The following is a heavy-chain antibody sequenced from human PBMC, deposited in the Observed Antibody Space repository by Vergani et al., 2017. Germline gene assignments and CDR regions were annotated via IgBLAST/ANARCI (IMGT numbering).Heavy chain of an antibody. CDR2: ISGSGGST. CDR1: GFTFSSYA. CDR3: AKGIVGATPFDY. J-gene: IGHJ4*02. Sequence: VHLVESGGGVVQPGRSLRLSCAASGFTFSSYAMSWVRQAPGKGLEWVSAISGSGGSTYYADSVKGRFTISRDNSKNTLYLQMNSLRAEDTAVYYCAKGIVGATPFDYWGQGTLVTVSS. D-gene: IGHD1-26*01. V-gene: IGHV3-23*04.